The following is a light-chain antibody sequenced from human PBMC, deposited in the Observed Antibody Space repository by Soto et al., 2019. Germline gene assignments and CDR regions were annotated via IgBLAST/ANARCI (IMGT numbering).Light chain of an antibody. CDR3: SSYTSIRTLYV. CDR2: SNN. Sequence: QSVLTQPPSASGTPGQRVTISCSGSSSNIGSNTVNWYQQLPGTAPKLLIYSNNQPPSGVPDRFSGSKSGTSASLTISGLQAEDEAHYYCSSYTSIRTLYVFGTGTKITVL. V-gene: IGLV1-44*01. J-gene: IGLJ1*01. CDR1: SSNIGSNT.